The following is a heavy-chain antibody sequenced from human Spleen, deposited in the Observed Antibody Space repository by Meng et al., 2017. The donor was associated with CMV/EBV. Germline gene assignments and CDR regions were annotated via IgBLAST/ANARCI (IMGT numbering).Heavy chain of an antibody. Sequence: FTDYYMHWVQQAPGKGLEWMGLVDPEDGETTYAERFQGRVTITADTSTDTTYMELSSLRSEDTAVYYCATSGKGFCSSVSCYGNWFDPWGQGTLVTVSS. J-gene: IGHJ5*02. CDR2: VDPEDGET. V-gene: IGHV1-69-2*01. CDR1: FTDYY. D-gene: IGHD2-2*01. CDR3: ATSGKGFCSSVSCYGNWFDP.